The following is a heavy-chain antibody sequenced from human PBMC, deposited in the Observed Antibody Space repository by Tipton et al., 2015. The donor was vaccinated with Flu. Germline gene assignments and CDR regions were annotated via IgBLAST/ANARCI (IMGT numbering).Heavy chain of an antibody. CDR2: IYYSGST. J-gene: IGHJ6*02. Sequence: TLSLTCTVSGGSISSYYWSWIRQPPGKGLEWIGYIYYSGSTNYNPSLKSRVTISVDTSKNQFSLKLSPVTAADTAVYYCARHRYSSSSLDSYYYYGMDVWGQGTTVTVSS. CDR1: GGSISSYY. CDR3: ARHRYSSSSLDSYYYYGMDV. D-gene: IGHD6-6*01. V-gene: IGHV4-59*08.